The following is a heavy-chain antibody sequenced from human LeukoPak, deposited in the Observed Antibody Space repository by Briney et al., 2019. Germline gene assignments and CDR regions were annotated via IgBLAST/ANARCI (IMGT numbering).Heavy chain of an antibody. CDR2: ISGSGGST. Sequence: GGTLRLSCAASGFTFSSYGMRWVRQAPGKGLEWVSAISGSGGSTYYADSVKGRFTISRDNSKNTLYLQMNSLRAEDTAVYYCAKARLPFGVVIIPDYWGQGTLVTVSS. D-gene: IGHD3-3*01. CDR3: AKARLPFGVVIIPDY. V-gene: IGHV3-23*01. J-gene: IGHJ4*02. CDR1: GFTFSSYG.